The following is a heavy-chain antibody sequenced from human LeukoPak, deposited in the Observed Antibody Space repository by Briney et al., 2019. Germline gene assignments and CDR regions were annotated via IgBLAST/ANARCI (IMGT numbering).Heavy chain of an antibody. CDR2: INHSGSS. V-gene: IGHV4-34*01. CDR1: GGSFTNYH. CDR3: VRHVARAFDI. Sequence: MASETLSLTCAVYGGSFTNYHWSWIRQPPGKGLEWIGEINHSGSSKYNPSLKSRVTISIDTSKNQLSLKLSSVTAADTAVYSCVRHVARAFDIWGQGTKVTVSS. J-gene: IGHJ3*02.